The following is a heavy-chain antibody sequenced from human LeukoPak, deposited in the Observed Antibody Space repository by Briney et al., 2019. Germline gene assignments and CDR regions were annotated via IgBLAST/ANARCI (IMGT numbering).Heavy chain of an antibody. V-gene: IGHV3-15*01. CDR1: GFAFSNAW. Sequence: PGGSLRLSCAASGFAFSNAWMSWVRQAPGKGLEWVGRIKNKTDGGTTDYAAPVKGRFTISRDDSKNTLYLQMNSLKTEDTAVYYCTSIEGGPDYWGQGTLVTVSS. J-gene: IGHJ4*02. D-gene: IGHD2-15*01. CDR3: TSIEGGPDY. CDR2: IKNKTDGGTT.